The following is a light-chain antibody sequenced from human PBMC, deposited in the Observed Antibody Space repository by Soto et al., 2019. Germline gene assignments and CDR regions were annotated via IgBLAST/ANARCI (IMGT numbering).Light chain of an antibody. CDR1: ESVSTN. CDR3: QQYSIWRT. V-gene: IGKV3-15*01. CDR2: GAS. Sequence: EIVITQSPATLSVSPGERATLSFRAGESVSTNLAWYQQKAGQAPRLLIYGASTRATGIPARFSGSGSGTEFTLTISSLQSEDFAVYYCQQYSIWRTFAQGTKVDIK. J-gene: IGKJ1*01.